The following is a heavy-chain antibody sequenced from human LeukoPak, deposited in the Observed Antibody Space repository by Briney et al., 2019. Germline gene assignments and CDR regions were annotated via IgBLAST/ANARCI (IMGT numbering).Heavy chain of an antibody. CDR3: AREGEGIHSSGWLPVGY. Sequence: ASVKVSCKASGYTFTSYAMNWVRQAPGQGLEWMGWINTNTGNPTYAQGFTGRFVFSLDTSVSTAYLQISSLKAEDTAVYYCAREGEGIHSSGWLPVGYWGQGTLVTVSS. CDR1: GYTFTSYA. CDR2: INTNTGNP. V-gene: IGHV7-4-1*02. D-gene: IGHD6-19*01. J-gene: IGHJ4*02.